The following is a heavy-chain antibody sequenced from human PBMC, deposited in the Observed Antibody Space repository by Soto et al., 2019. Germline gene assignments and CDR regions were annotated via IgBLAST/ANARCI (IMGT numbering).Heavy chain of an antibody. CDR3: ARGRGYSYGLDP. CDR1: GDSISSNNNY. D-gene: IGHD5-18*01. Sequence: QVQLQESGPGLVKPSQTLSLTCTVSGDSISSNNNYWSWIRQPPGEGLEWIGFISYSGNTSYSPSLKIRVAVSLDTSKNQFSQSLSSVTAADTAVYYCARGRGYSYGLDPWGQGTLVTVSS. CDR2: ISYSGNT. J-gene: IGHJ5*02. V-gene: IGHV4-30-4*01.